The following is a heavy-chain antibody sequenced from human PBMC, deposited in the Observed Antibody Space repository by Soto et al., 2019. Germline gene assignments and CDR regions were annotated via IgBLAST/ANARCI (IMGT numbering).Heavy chain of an antibody. CDR2: FDPEDGET. J-gene: IGHJ6*02. CDR1: GYTLTELS. Sequence: ASVKVSCKVSGYTLTELSMHWVRQAPGKGLEWMGGFDPEDGETIYAQKLQGRVTITADESTSTAYMELSSLRSEDTAVYYCARIGQQLVPSGYYYYYGMDVWGQGTTVTVSS. CDR3: ARIGQQLVPSGYYYYYGMDV. V-gene: IGHV1-24*01. D-gene: IGHD6-13*01.